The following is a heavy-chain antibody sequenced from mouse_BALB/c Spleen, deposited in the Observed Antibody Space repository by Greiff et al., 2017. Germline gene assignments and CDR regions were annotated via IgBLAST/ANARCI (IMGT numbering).Heavy chain of an antibody. CDR3: ARCLNAIDY. CDR2: IDTSDSYT. CDR1: GYTFTDYW. Sequence: QVQLQQPGAELVMPGASVKMSCKASGYTFTDYWMHWVKQRPGQGLEWIGAIDTSDSYTSYNQKFKGKATLTVDESSSTAYMQLSSLTSEDSAVYYCARCLNAIDYWGQGTSVTVSS. J-gene: IGHJ4*01. D-gene: IGHD6-1*01. V-gene: IGHV1-69*01.